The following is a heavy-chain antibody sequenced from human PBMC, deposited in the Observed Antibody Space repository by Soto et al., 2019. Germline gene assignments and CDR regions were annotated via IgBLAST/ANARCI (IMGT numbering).Heavy chain of an antibody. V-gene: IGHV4-59*01. D-gene: IGHD1-26*01. J-gene: IGHJ1*01. CDR2: MYYSGSG. Sequence: SETLSLTCTVSGASISSYYWSWIRQPPGKGLEWIGYMYYSGSGNYNPSLRSRVTISVDTSKNQFSLKLTSVTAADRAVYYCARDRGGTFHLWAQGTLVTVSS. CDR1: GASISSYY. CDR3: ARDRGGTFHL.